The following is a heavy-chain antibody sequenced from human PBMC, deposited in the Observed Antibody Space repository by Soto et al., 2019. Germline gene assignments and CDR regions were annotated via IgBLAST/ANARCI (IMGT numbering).Heavy chain of an antibody. Sequence: SVKVSCKASGGTFSSYAISWLRQAPGQGLEWMGGIIPIFGTANYAQKFQGRVTITADESTSTAYMELSSLRSEDTAVYYCARLGLDYYDSSGYPDSDDYWGQGTLVTVSS. V-gene: IGHV1-69*13. D-gene: IGHD3-22*01. CDR3: ARLGLDYYDSSGYPDSDDY. J-gene: IGHJ4*02. CDR1: GGTFSSYA. CDR2: IIPIFGTA.